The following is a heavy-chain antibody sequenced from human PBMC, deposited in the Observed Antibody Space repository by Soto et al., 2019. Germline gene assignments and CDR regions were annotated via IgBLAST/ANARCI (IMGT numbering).Heavy chain of an antibody. Sequence: EVQLLESGGGLVQPGGSLRLSCAASGFTFRSYAMSWVRQAPGKGLEWVSVVSGSGDDTYYADSVKGRFTISRDNSKNTLCLQMNSLRAEDTAVYYWAKGRVVRGVMGAFDIWGQGTMVTVSS. J-gene: IGHJ3*02. CDR2: VSGSGDDT. CDR1: GFTFRSYA. D-gene: IGHD3-10*01. V-gene: IGHV3-23*01. CDR3: AKGRVVRGVMGAFDI.